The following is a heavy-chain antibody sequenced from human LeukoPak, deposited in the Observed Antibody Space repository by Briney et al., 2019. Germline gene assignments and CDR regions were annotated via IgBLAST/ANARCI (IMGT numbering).Heavy chain of an antibody. CDR1: GFTFSNYA. CDR2: ISDSGRNT. J-gene: IGHJ5*02. Sequence: GGSLRLSCAASGFTFSNYAMSWVRQAPGKGLEWVSSISDSGRNTYYADSVKGRLTISRDNSKNTLFLQMNSLRPDDTAVYYCASSHYDFWSGYSAWGQGTLVTVSS. D-gene: IGHD3-3*01. CDR3: ASSHYDFWSGYSA. V-gene: IGHV3-23*01.